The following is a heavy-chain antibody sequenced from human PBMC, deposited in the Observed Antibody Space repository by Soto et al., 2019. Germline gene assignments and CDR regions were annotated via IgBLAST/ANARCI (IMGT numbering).Heavy chain of an antibody. D-gene: IGHD4-17*01. CDR2: ISSSSSTV. CDR1: GFTFSSYS. V-gene: IGHV3-48*02. CDR3: ARDGDYGDEYGMDV. Sequence: GGSLRLSCAASGFTFSSYSMNWVRQAPGKGLEWVSYISSSSSTVYYADSVKGRFTISRRNAKNSLYLQMNSLRDEDTAVYYCARDGDYGDEYGMDVWGQGTTVTVSS. J-gene: IGHJ6*02.